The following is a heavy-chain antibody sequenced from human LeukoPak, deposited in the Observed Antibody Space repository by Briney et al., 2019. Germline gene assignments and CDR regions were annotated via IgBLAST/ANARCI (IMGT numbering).Heavy chain of an antibody. D-gene: IGHD3-10*02. CDR1: GGSISTYY. Sequence: SETLSLTCTVSGGSISTYYWSWIRQPPGKGLEWIGYIFYTGSTNYNPSLKSRVTISVDTSKNQFSLKLSSVTAADTAVYYCARCSGSSRWFDPWGQGTLVTVSS. CDR2: IFYTGST. V-gene: IGHV4-59*08. J-gene: IGHJ5*02. CDR3: ARCSGSSRWFDP.